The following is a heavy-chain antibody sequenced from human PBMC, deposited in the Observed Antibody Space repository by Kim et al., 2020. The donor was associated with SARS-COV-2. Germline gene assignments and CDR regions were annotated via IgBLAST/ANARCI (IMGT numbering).Heavy chain of an antibody. D-gene: IGHD3-22*01. V-gene: IGHV4-34*01. CDR1: GGSFSGYY. CDR2: INHSGST. J-gene: IGHJ4*02. CDR3: ARAYDSSGYYADY. Sequence: SETLSLTCAVYGGSFSGYYWSWIRQPPGKGLEWIGEINHSGSTNYNPSLKSRVTISVDTSKNQFSLKLSSVTAADTAVYYCARAYDSSGYYADYWGQGTLVTVSS.